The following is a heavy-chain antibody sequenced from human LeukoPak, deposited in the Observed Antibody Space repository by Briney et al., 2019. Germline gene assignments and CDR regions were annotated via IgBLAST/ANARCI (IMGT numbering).Heavy chain of an antibody. J-gene: IGHJ6*03. CDR1: GFTFSSYA. CDR3: AKDMFPILEWLLGPPMDV. V-gene: IGHV3-23*01. CDR2: ISGSGGST. Sequence: GGSLRLSCAASGFTFSSYAMSWVRQAPGKGLEWVSAISGSGGSTYYADSVKGRFTISRDNSKNTLYLQMNSLRAEDTAVYYCAKDMFPILEWLLGPPMDVWGKGTTVTVSS. D-gene: IGHD3-3*01.